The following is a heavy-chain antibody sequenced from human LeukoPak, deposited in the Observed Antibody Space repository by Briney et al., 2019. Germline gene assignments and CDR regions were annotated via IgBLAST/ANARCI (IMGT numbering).Heavy chain of an antibody. CDR2: IIPIFGTA. Sequence: ASVKVSCKASAGTFSSYAISWVRQVPGQGLEWMGGIIPIFGTANYAQKFQGKITNTKDESTSTAYMEMSSLRSEDTAVYYCASSADMVWSSTSCYTEGYYYYYMDVWGKGTTVTVSS. V-gene: IGHV1-69*05. D-gene: IGHD2-2*02. CDR1: AGTFSSYA. J-gene: IGHJ6*03. CDR3: ASSADMVWSSTSCYTEGYYYYYMDV.